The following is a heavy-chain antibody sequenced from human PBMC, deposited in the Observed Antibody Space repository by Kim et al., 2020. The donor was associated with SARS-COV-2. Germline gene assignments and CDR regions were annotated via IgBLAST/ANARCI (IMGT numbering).Heavy chain of an antibody. Sequence: VEGRFTSSRDNSKNTLYLQMNSLRAEDTAVYYCARDPNLGYSYGYSYFDYWGQGTLVTVSS. CDR3: ARDPNLGYSYGYSYFDY. V-gene: IGHV3-30*01. J-gene: IGHJ4*02. D-gene: IGHD5-18*01.